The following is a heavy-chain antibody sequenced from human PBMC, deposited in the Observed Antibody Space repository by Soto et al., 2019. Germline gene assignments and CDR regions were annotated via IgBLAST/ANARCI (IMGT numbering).Heavy chain of an antibody. D-gene: IGHD3-3*01. J-gene: IGHJ6*03. CDR2: IYHSGST. V-gene: IGHV4-4*02. CDR1: GGSISSSNW. Sequence: SETLSLTCAVSGGSISSSNWWSWVRQPPGKGLEWIGEIYHSGSTNYNPSLKSRVTISVDKSKNQFSLKLSSVTAADTAVYYCARGITIFGVVKKTEPYYYYMDVWGKGTTVTVSS. CDR3: ARGITIFGVVKKTEPYYYYMDV.